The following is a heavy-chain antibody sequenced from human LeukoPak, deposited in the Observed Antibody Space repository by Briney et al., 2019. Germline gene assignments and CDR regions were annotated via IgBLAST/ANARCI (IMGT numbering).Heavy chain of an antibody. CDR1: GGSVSSGTYY. CDR2: IYYSGST. D-gene: IGHD2-8*01. Sequence: SETLSLTCTVSGGSVSSGTYYWSWIRQPPGKGLEWIGYIYYSGSTNDNPSLKSRVTISVDTSKNQCSLKLSSVTTADTAVYYCTRSTNLEAFDIWGQGTMVTVSS. V-gene: IGHV4-61*01. J-gene: IGHJ3*02. CDR3: TRSTNLEAFDI.